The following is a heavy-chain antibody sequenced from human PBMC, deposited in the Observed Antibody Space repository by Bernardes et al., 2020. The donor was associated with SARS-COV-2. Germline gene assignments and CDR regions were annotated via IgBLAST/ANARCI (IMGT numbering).Heavy chain of an antibody. J-gene: IGHJ4*02. CDR2: IRGSSNNI. V-gene: IGHV3-21*06. CDR3: VRDSKLYCSSTSCYFDL. Sequence: GGSLRLSCAASGFTFSIYNMNWVRQAPGKVLEWVSSIRGSSNNIFYVDSVKGRFTISRDNAKNLLYLQMNRLGAEDTAIYYCVRDSKLYCSSTSCYFDLWGQGTLVTVSS. D-gene: IGHD2-2*01. CDR1: GFTFSIYN.